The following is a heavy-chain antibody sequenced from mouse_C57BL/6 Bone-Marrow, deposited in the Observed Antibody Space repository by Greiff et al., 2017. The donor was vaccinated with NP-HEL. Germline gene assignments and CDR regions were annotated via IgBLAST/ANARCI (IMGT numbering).Heavy chain of an antibody. CDR1: GYTFTSYW. J-gene: IGHJ1*03. CDR3: AKITTVGRGHWYFDV. D-gene: IGHD1-1*01. Sequence: QVQLQQPGAELVKPGASVKLSCKASGYTFTSYWMQWVKQRPGQGLEWIGEIDPSDSYTNYNQKFKGKATLTVDTSSSTAYMQLSSLTSEDSAVYYCAKITTVGRGHWYFDVWGTGTTVTVSS. CDR2: IDPSDSYT. V-gene: IGHV1-50*01.